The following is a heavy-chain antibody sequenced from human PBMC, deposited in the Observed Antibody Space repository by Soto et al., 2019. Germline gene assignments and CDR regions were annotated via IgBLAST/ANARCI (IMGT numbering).Heavy chain of an antibody. D-gene: IGHD3-22*01. CDR1: PGSISPSPYY. J-gene: IGHJ4*02. Sequence: PSEILSLACSVSPGSISPSPYYSVSIRQPPWVRLALLGPLYYSGTTSYNPSLKSRVIISVETYNNQLFLKLRSVTAADTAVYYCERHRQYYDTSGYQQRYFDYWGQGTQVTVS. CDR2: LYYSGTT. CDR3: ERHRQYYDTSGYQQRYFDY. V-gene: IGHV4-39*01.